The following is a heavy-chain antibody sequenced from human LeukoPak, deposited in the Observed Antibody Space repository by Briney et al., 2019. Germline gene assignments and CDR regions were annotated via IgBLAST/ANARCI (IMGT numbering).Heavy chain of an antibody. J-gene: IGHJ6*02. V-gene: IGHV1-8*01. CDR3: ARPLSSYYYYGMDV. CDR1: GYTLTSYD. D-gene: IGHD2-2*01. CDR2: MNPNSGNT. Sequence: ASVKVSCKASGYTLTSYDINWVRQATGQGLEWMGWMNPNSGNTGYAQKFQGRVTMTRNTSISTAYMELSSLRSEDTAVYYCARPLSSYYYYGMDVWGQGTTVTVSS.